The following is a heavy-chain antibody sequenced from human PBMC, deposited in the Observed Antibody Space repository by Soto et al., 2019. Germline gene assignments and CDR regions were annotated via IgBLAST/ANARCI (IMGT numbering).Heavy chain of an antibody. Sequence: SVKFSCKASVGTFSSYAISWVRQAPGQGLEWMGGIIPIFGTANYAQKFQGRVTITADESTSTAYMELSSLRSEDTAVYYCANAVTHLQLYFDYWGQGPLVTVSS. CDR3: ANAVTHLQLYFDY. D-gene: IGHD1-1*01. J-gene: IGHJ4*02. CDR2: IIPIFGTA. V-gene: IGHV1-69*13. CDR1: VGTFSSYA.